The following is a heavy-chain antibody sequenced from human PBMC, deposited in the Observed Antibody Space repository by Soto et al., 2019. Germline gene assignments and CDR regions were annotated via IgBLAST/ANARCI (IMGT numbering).Heavy chain of an antibody. CDR3: ARFYYDSSGYLPSPYYYYYGMDV. CDR2: IYSAGNT. J-gene: IGHJ6*02. D-gene: IGHD3-22*01. V-gene: IGHV3-66*01. Sequence: GGSLRLSCAASGFTVSSNYMSWVRQAPGKGLEWISIIYSAGNTYYADTVKGRFTISRDNSKNTLYLQMNSLRAEDTAVYYCARFYYDSSGYLPSPYYYYYGMDVWGQGTTVPSP. CDR1: GFTVSSNY.